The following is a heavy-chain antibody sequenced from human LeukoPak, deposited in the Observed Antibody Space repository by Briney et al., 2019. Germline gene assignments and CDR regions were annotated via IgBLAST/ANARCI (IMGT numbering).Heavy chain of an antibody. V-gene: IGHV3-23*01. Sequence: GGSLRLSCAASGFTFSSYAMSWVRQAPGKGLEWVSSITSSGAAIYYADSVKGRFTISRDNSDNTLYLQMNSLRAEDTAVYYCAKDRPNYYGSNGHYYKLNGHCWGQGTLVTVSS. J-gene: IGHJ4*02. D-gene: IGHD3-22*01. CDR3: AKDRPNYYGSNGHYYKLNGHC. CDR1: GFTFSSYA. CDR2: ITSSGAAI.